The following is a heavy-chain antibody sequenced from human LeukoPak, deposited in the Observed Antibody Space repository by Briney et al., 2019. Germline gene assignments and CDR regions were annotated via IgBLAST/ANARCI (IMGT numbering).Heavy chain of an antibody. CDR1: GFTFSSYW. D-gene: IGHD6-13*01. CDR3: TRGQQLVGD. CDR2: INPDGGST. V-gene: IGHV3-74*01. J-gene: IGHJ4*02. Sequence: GGSLRLSCAASGFTFSSYWMHWFRQAPGEGLVWVSRINPDGGSTAYADSVKGRFTISRDNAENTLYLQMNSLRVEDTAVYYCTRGQQLVGDWGQGTLVTVSS.